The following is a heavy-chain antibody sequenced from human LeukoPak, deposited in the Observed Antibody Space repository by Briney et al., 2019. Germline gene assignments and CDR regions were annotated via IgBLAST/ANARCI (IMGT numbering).Heavy chain of an antibody. CDR3: AKKWSGDYDSSGVNDAFYI. D-gene: IGHD3-22*01. CDR1: AFTFRSYG. Sequence: GGSLRLSCAASAFTFRSYGMHWVRQAPGKGLEWVAFIRYHGSDKYYADSVKDRFTISRDNSKNTLYLQMNSLRAEDTAVYYCAKKWSGDYDSSGVNDAFYIWGQGTMVTVSS. J-gene: IGHJ3*02. V-gene: IGHV3-30*02. CDR2: IRYHGSDK.